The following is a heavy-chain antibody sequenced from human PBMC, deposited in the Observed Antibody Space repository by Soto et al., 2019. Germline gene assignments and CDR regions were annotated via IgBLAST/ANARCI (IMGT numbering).Heavy chain of an antibody. D-gene: IGHD3-10*01. Sequence: ASVKVSCKASGYTFTSYGISWVRQAPGQGLEWMGWISAYNGNTNYAQKLQGRVTMTTDTSTSTAYMELRSLRSDDTAVYYCARDHLYFYYGSGSYYRADYYYGMDVWGQGTTVTVSS. CDR1: GYTFTSYG. CDR2: ISAYNGNT. CDR3: ARDHLYFYYGSGSYYRADYYYGMDV. J-gene: IGHJ6*02. V-gene: IGHV1-18*01.